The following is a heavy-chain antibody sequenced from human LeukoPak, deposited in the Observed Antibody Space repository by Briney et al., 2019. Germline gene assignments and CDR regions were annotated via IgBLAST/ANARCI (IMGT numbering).Heavy chain of an antibody. CDR1: GDSITSYY. Sequence: PSETLSLTCTVSGDSITSYYWTWIRQPAGIRQPAGKGLEWIGRIDDSGSTNYNPSLKSRVTMSVDTSKNQFSLRLRSVTAADTAVYYCARDIRAYYYDSSAYERFDHWGQGTLVTVSS. CDR2: IDDSGST. D-gene: IGHD3-22*01. CDR3: ARDIRAYYYDSSAYERFDH. J-gene: IGHJ4*02. V-gene: IGHV4-4*07.